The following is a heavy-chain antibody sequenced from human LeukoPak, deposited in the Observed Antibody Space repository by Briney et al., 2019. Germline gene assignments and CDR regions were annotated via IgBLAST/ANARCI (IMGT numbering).Heavy chain of an antibody. CDR2: INHSGST. J-gene: IGHJ4*02. CDR3: ARARNFDY. Sequence: SETLSLTCAVYGGSFSGYYWSWIRQPPGKGLEWIGEINHSGSTNYNPSLKSRVTISVDTSKNQFSLKLSSVTAADTAVCYCARARNFDYWGQGTLVTVSS. CDR1: GGSFSGYY. V-gene: IGHV4-34*01.